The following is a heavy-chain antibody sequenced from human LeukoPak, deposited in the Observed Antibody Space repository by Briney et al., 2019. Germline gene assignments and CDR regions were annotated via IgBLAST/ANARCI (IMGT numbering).Heavy chain of an antibody. Sequence: SETLSLTCNVSGGSISISSYYWGWIRQPPGKGLEWIGSIYSSGSTYYNPSLKSRVNISVDTSKNQSSLKLNSVSAADTAVYYCARETNIDMDFDYWGQGTLVTVSS. J-gene: IGHJ4*02. CDR3: ARETNIDMDFDY. CDR1: GGSISISSYY. CDR2: IYSSGST. D-gene: IGHD2-8*01. V-gene: IGHV4-39*07.